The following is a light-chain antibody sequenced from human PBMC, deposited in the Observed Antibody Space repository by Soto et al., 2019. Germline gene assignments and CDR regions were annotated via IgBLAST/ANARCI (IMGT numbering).Light chain of an antibody. V-gene: IGLV2-8*01. J-gene: IGLJ1*01. CDR3: TSYAGTYSFFYV. CDR1: SSDVGAYNY. Sequence: QSVLTKPPSASGSPGQSVTTSCTGTSSDVGAYNYVSWYQQLPGKAPKLIIYEVSKRPSGVPDRFSGSKSGNTASLTVSGLQAEDEADYYCTSYAGTYSFFYVFGTGTKVTVL. CDR2: EVS.